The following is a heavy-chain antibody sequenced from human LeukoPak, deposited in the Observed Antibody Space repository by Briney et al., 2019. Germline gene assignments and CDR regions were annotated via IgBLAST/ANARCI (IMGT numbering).Heavy chain of an antibody. CDR3: ARDPDCSSTSCSESPFDY. CDR1: GYRFTSYG. Sequence: ASVKVSCKASGYRFTSYGISWVRQAPGQGLEWMAWISAYNGNTNYAQKFQGRVIMTTDTSTSTAYMELRSLRSDDTAVYYCARDPDCSSTSCSESPFDYWGQGTLVTVSS. V-gene: IGHV1-18*01. J-gene: IGHJ4*02. CDR2: ISAYNGNT. D-gene: IGHD2-2*01.